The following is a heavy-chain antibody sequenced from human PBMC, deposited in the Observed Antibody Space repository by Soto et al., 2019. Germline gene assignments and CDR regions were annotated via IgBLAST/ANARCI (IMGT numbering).Heavy chain of an antibody. D-gene: IGHD5-18*01. CDR3: ASGIQLWLRRINNGYSG. V-gene: IGHV1-69*12. Sequence: QVQLVQSGAEVKKPESSVKVSCKAPGGTFSTYAISWVRQAPGQGLEWMGGIIPMFGTANYAQRFQDSVTINADESTNTVYMELSSLRSEDTAVYFCASGIQLWLRRINNGYSGWGQGTLVTVSS. CDR2: IIPMFGTA. J-gene: IGHJ4*02. CDR1: GGTFSTYA.